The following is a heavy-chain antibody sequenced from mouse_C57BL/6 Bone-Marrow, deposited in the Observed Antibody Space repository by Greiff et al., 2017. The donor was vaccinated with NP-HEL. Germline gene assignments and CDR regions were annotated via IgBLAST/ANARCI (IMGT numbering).Heavy chain of an antibody. J-gene: IGHJ1*03. CDR3: ARDLLYGSSYWYFDV. Sequence: VQLQQSGAELVRPGASVKLSCKASGYTFTDYYINWVKQRPGQGLEWIARIYPGSGNTYYNEKFKGKATLTAEKSSSTAYMQLSSLTSEDSAVYFCARDLLYGSSYWYFDVWGTGTTVTVSS. CDR1: GYTFTDYY. D-gene: IGHD1-1*01. V-gene: IGHV1-76*01. CDR2: IYPGSGNT.